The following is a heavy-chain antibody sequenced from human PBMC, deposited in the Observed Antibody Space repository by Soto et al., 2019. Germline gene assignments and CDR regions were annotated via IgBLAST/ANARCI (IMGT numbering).Heavy chain of an antibody. V-gene: IGHV4-31*03. J-gene: IGHJ5*02. D-gene: IGHD2-15*01. Sequence: PSETLSLTCTVSGGSISSGGYYWSWIRQHPGKGLEWIGYIYYSGSTYYNPSLKSRVTISVDTSKNQLSLKLSSVTAADTAVYYCARDGVSSNIATFIVAGGFDPWGQGTLVTVSS. CDR3: ARDGVSSNIATFIVAGGFDP. CDR2: IYYSGST. CDR1: GGSISSGGYY.